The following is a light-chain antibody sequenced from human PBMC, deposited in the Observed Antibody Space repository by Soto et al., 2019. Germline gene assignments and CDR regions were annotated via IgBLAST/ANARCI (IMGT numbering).Light chain of an antibody. V-gene: IGLV1-44*01. Sequence: QPVLTQPPSASGTPGQRVTISCSGSSSNIGSNTVNWYQQIPGTAPKLLIYGNYQRPSGVPARFSGSKSDTSASLAISGLQSEDEGDYYCAAWDDSLNGVVFGGGTKLTVL. CDR1: SSNIGSNT. CDR2: GNY. J-gene: IGLJ2*01. CDR3: AAWDDSLNGVV.